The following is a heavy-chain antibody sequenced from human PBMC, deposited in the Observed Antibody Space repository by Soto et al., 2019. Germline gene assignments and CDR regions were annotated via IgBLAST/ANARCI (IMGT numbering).Heavy chain of an antibody. D-gene: IGHD4-17*01. J-gene: IGHJ4*02. Sequence: GGSLRLSCAASGFTFSSYAMSWVRQAPGKGLEWVSAISGSGGSTYYADSVKGRFTISRDNSKNTLYLQMNSLRAEDTAVYYCAKLPYGDYGPYYFDYWGQGTLVTVSS. V-gene: IGHV3-23*01. CDR2: ISGSGGST. CDR1: GFTFSSYA. CDR3: AKLPYGDYGPYYFDY.